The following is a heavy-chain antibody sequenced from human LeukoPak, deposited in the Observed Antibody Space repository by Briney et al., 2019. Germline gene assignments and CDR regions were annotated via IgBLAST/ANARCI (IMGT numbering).Heavy chain of an antibody. V-gene: IGHV6-1*01. CDR2: TYYRSKWYN. J-gene: IGHJ5*02. CDR1: GDSVSSNSAA. D-gene: IGHD2-2*01. Sequence: SQTLSLTCAISGDSVSSNSAAWNWTRQSPSGGLEWLGRTYYRSKWYNDYAVSVKSRITINPDTSKNQFSLQLNSVTPEDTAVYYCARTPAGCSSTSCYGNWFDPWGQGTLVTVSS. CDR3: ARTPAGCSSTSCYGNWFDP.